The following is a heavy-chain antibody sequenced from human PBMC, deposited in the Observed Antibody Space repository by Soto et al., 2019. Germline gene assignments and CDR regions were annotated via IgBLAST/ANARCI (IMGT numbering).Heavy chain of an antibody. V-gene: IGHV3-33*01. J-gene: IGHJ5*02. CDR3: ARGNYGDYASGGNWFDP. CDR1: GFTFSSYG. D-gene: IGHD4-17*01. Sequence: SLRLSCAASGFTFSSYGMHWVRQAPGKGLEWVVVIWYDGSNKYYADSVKGRFTISRDNSKNTLYLQMNSLRAEDTAVYYCARGNYGDYASGGNWFDPWGQGTLVTVSS. CDR2: IWYDGSNK.